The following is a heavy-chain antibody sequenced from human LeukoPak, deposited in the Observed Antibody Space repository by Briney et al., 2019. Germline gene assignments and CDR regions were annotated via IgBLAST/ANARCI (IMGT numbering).Heavy chain of an antibody. V-gene: IGHV3-9*01. D-gene: IGHD6-19*01. CDR3: AKDRRAVAGPVDY. Sequence: GGSLRLSCAASGFTFSSYAMHWVRQAPGKGLEWVSGISWNSGSIGYADSVKGRFTISRDNAKNSLYLQMNSLRAEDTALYYCAKDRRAVAGPVDYWGQGTLVTVSS. J-gene: IGHJ4*02. CDR1: GFTFSSYA. CDR2: ISWNSGSI.